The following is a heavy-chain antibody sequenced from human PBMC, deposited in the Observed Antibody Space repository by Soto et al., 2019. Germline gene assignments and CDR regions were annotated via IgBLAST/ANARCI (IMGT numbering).Heavy chain of an antibody. CDR1: VGSISSYH. D-gene: IGHD3-10*01. CDR2: IYYSGST. CDR3: ARANPPIWFGETYFDY. J-gene: IGHJ4*02. Sequence: PSETLSVTCTFSVGSISSYHWSWIRQPPGKGLEWIGYIYYSGSTNYNPSLKSRVTISVDTSKNQFSLKLSSVTAADTAVYYCARANPPIWFGETYFDYWGQGTLVTVSS. V-gene: IGHV4-59*01.